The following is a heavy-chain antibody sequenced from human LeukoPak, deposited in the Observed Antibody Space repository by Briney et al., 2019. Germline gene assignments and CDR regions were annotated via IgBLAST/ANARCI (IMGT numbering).Heavy chain of an antibody. V-gene: IGHV4-61*02. J-gene: IGHJ4*02. CDR1: GNSIANTFYY. Sequence: SETLSLTCTVSGNSIANTFYYWRWLRQPAGKGLEWIGRIYTTGSTDYNPSLKSRVTISLGTSRNQFSLKLSSVTAADTAVYYCARRQDGHDYWGQGTLVTVSS. CDR2: IYTTGST. CDR3: ARRQDGHDY.